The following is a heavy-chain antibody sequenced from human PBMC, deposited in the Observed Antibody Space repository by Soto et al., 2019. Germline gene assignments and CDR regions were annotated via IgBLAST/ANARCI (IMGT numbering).Heavy chain of an antibody. Sequence: HVQLQESGPGLVKPSQTLSLTCTVSGDSISSGDYYWSWIRQPPGKGLEWIGYIYYSGSTYYTPSLKSRVTISVDTSKNQFSLKLSSVTAADTAVYYCARVGIQLWLWGDYWGQGTLVTVSS. CDR1: GDSISSGDYY. CDR2: IYYSGST. V-gene: IGHV4-30-4*01. D-gene: IGHD5-18*01. J-gene: IGHJ4*02. CDR3: ARVGIQLWLWGDY.